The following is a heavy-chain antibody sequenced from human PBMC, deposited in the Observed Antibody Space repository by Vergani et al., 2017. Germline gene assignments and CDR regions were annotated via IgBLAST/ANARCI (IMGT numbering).Heavy chain of an antibody. CDR2: ISGSGGST. D-gene: IGHD6-25*01. Sequence: EVQLLESGGGLVQPGGSLRLSCAASGFTFSSYAMSWVRQAPGKGLEWFSTISGSGGSTYYADSVKGRFTISRDNSKNTLYLQMNSLRAEDTAVYFCAKLPAAGIDSWGQGTLVTVSS. CDR3: AKLPAAGIDS. CDR1: GFTFSSYA. J-gene: IGHJ4*02. V-gene: IGHV3-23*01.